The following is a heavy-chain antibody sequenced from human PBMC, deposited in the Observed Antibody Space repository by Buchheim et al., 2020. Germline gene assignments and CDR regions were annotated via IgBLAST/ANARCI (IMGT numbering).Heavy chain of an antibody. CDR3: ARPRWDRSGIYYNAQGCYYYYGMDV. CDR2: ISSSSSYT. V-gene: IGHV3-11*06. D-gene: IGHD3-10*01. CDR1: GFTFSDYY. J-gene: IGHJ6*02. Sequence: QVQLVESGGGLVQPGGSLRLSCAASGFTFSDYYMSWIRLAPGKGLEWVSSISSSSSYTNYADSVKGRFTISRDNSKNTLSLQMNSLRAEDTALYYCARPRWDRSGIYYNAQGCYYYYGMDVWGQGTT.